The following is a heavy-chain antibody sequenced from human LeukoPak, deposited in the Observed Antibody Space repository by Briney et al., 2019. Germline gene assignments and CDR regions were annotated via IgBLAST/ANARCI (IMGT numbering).Heavy chain of an antibody. CDR2: INHSGST. CDR1: GGSISSGDYY. V-gene: IGHV4-39*07. J-gene: IGHJ4*02. CDR3: ARVRRVPGHFDY. Sequence: PSETLSLTCTVSGGSISSGDYYWSWIRQPPGKGLEWIGEINHSGSTNYNPSLKSRVTISVDTSKNQFSLKLSSVTAADTAVYYCARVRRVPGHFDYWGQGTLVTVSS.